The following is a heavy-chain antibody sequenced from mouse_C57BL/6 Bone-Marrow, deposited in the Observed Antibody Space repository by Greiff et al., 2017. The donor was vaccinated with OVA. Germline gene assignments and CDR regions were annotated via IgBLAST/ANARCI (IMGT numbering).Heavy chain of an antibody. CDR1: GFSFNTYA. V-gene: IGHV10-1*01. CDR3: VRHSHYYGGYAMDY. J-gene: IGHJ4*01. Sequence: DVHLVESGGGLVQPKGSLKLSCAASGFSFNTYAMNWVRQAPGQGLEWVARIRSKSNNYATYYADSVKDRFTISRDDSESMLYLQMNNLKTEDTAMYYCVRHSHYYGGYAMDYWGQGTSVTVSS. D-gene: IGHD1-2*01. CDR2: IRSKSNNYAT.